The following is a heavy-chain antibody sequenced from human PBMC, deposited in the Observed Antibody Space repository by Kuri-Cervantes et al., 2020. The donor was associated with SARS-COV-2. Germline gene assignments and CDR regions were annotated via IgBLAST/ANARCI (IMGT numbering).Heavy chain of an antibody. V-gene: IGHV3-11*01. CDR3: ATTFAFLMGATYDY. D-gene: IGHD1-26*01. CDR2: ISSSGSTR. Sequence: GESLKISCAASGFTFSDYYMSWIRQAPGKGLECVSYISSSGSTRYYADSVKGRFTISRDNAKNSLYLQMNSLRSEDTAVYYCATTFAFLMGATYDYWGQGTLVTVSS. J-gene: IGHJ4*02. CDR1: GFTFSDYY.